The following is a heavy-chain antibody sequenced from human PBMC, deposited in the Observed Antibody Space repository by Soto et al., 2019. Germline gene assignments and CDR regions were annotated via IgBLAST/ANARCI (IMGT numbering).Heavy chain of an antibody. CDR3: ARDAIENGELSFPPFDY. D-gene: IGHD3-16*02. CDR1: GFTFSSYS. J-gene: IGHJ4*02. CDR2: ISSSSSYI. V-gene: IGHV3-21*01. Sequence: GGSLRLSCAASGFTFSSYSMNWVRQAPGKGLEWVSSISSSSSYIYYAGSVKGRFTISRDNAKNSLYLQMNSLRAEDTAVYYCARDAIENGELSFPPFDYWGQGTLVTVSS.